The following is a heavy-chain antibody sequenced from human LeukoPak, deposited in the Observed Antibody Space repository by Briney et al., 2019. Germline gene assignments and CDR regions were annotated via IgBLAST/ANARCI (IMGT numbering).Heavy chain of an antibody. D-gene: IGHD6-13*01. J-gene: IGHJ3*02. CDR3: ARHSRIAAAPDAFDI. CDR1: GGSISSGGYS. V-gene: IGHV4-30-2*02. CDR2: IYHSGST. Sequence: PSQTLSLTCAVPGGSISSGGYSWSWIRQPPGKGLEWIGYIYHSGSTYYNPSLKSRVTISVDRSKNQFSLKLSSVTAADTAVYYCARHSRIAAAPDAFDIWGQGTMVTVSS.